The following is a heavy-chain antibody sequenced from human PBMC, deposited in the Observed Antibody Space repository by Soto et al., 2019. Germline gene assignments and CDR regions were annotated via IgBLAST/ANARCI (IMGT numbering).Heavy chain of an antibody. D-gene: IGHD2-2*01. V-gene: IGHV1-18*01. CDR3: ARDWAFWKYQLLAGPGNYYGMDV. Sequence: ASVKVSCKASGYTFTSYGISWVRQAPGQGLEWMGWISAYNGNTNYAQKLQGRVTMTTDTSTSTAYMELRSLRSDDTAVYYCARDWAFWKYQLLAGPGNYYGMDVWGQ. CDR1: GYTFTSYG. CDR2: ISAYNGNT. J-gene: IGHJ6*02.